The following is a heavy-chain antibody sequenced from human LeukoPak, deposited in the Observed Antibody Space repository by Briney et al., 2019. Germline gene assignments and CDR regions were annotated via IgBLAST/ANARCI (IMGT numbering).Heavy chain of an antibody. V-gene: IGHV1-46*01. Sequence: ASVKVSCKASGYTFTSYYMHWVRQGPGQGLEWMGIINPSGGSTSYAQKFQGRVTMTRDTSTSTVYMELSSLRSEDTAVYYCASPGEKDYYFDYWGQGTLVTASS. CDR2: INPSGGST. D-gene: IGHD3-16*01. J-gene: IGHJ4*02. CDR3: ASPGEKDYYFDY. CDR1: GYTFTSYY.